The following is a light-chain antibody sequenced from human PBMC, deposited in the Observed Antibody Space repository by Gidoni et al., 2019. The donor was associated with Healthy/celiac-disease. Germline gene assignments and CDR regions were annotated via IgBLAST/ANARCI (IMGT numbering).Light chain of an antibody. CDR1: QGISSY. CDR3: RQLNSYPPFT. J-gene: IGKJ3*01. Sequence: DIQLTQSPSFLSSSVGDRVTITCWASQGISSYLAWYQQKPGKAPKLLIYAASTLPSRVPSRFSGSGSGTEFTLTISSLQPEDFATYYCRQLNSYPPFTFGPGTKVEIK. CDR2: AAS. V-gene: IGKV1-9*01.